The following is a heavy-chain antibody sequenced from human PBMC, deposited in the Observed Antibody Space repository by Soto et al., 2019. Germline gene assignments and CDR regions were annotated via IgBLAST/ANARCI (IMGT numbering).Heavy chain of an antibody. V-gene: IGHV3-21*01. D-gene: IGHD3-22*01. CDR3: ARGPPHYYDSSGYQLDY. J-gene: IGHJ4*02. Sequence: GGSLRLSCAASGFTFSSYSMNWVRQAPGKGLEWVSSISSSSSYIYYADSVKGRFTISRDNAKNSLYLQMNSLRAEDTAVYYCARGPPHYYDSSGYQLDYWGQGTLVTVSS. CDR1: GFTFSSYS. CDR2: ISSSSSYI.